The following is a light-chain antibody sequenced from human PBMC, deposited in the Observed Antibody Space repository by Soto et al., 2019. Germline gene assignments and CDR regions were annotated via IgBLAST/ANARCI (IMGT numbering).Light chain of an antibody. CDR3: QQYNNWPPYT. J-gene: IGKJ2*01. Sequence: EIVMTQSPATLSVSPGERATLSCRASQSVGSNLAWYQQKPGQAPRLLIYGASTRATGIPARFSGSGSRTEFTLTISSLQSEDFAVYYCQQYNNWPPYTFGQGTKLEIK. CDR1: QSVGSN. V-gene: IGKV3-15*01. CDR2: GAS.